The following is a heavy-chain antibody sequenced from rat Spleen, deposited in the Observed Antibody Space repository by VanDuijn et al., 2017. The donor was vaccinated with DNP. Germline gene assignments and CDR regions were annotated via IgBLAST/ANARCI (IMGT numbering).Heavy chain of an antibody. CDR2: IWTGGTT. Sequence: QVQLKESGPGLVQPSQTLSLTCTVSGFSLTNYNVHWVRQPTGKGLEWMGIIWTGGTTDYNSALKSRLSISRDTSKSQVFLKMNSLQTEDTAIYFCTRVLYNGYQRHYWSFDFWGPGTMVTVSS. D-gene: IGHD1-6*01. J-gene: IGHJ1*01. V-gene: IGHV2-30*01. CDR3: TRVLYNGYQRHYWSFDF. CDR1: GFSLTNYN.